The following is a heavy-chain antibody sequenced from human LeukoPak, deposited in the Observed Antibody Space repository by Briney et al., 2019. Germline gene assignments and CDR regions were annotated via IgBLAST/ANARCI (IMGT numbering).Heavy chain of an antibody. J-gene: IGHJ5*02. D-gene: IGHD5-24*01. V-gene: IGHV3-7*01. Sequence: GGSLRLSCEVTGFTLSSYWMSWVRQAPGKGLEWVANIKQDGTETHYGDSVKGRFTISRDNTKNSLYLQLNSLRGEDTAVYYCARNTDRDAYMASWGQGTLVTVSS. CDR2: IKQDGTET. CDR3: ARNTDRDAYMAS. CDR1: GFTLSSYW.